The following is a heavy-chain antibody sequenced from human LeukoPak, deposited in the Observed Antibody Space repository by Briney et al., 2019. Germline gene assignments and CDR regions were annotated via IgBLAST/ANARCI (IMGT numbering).Heavy chain of an antibody. CDR1: GGSINSSSYY. CDR3: ARQSNSRGSYPFDY. V-gene: IGHV4-39*01. J-gene: IGHJ4*02. CDR2: IYYSGST. Sequence: PSETLSLTCIVSGGSINSSSYYWGWIRQPPGKGLEWIGNIYYSGSTYYKPSLKSRVTISVDTSKNHFSLKLSSVTAADTAVYYCARQSNSRGSYPFDYWGQGTLVTVSS. D-gene: IGHD3-16*02.